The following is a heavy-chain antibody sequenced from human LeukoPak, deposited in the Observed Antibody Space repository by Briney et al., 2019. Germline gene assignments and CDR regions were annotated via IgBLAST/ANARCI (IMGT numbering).Heavy chain of an antibody. CDR2: ISCCGGST. Sequence: PGGTLRLSYAASGLTFSSYAMSGLHQAPRKGLEWVSAISCCGGSTYYAASVKGRFTMSRDNSKNTLYLQMNSLRAEDTAVYYCANGNRGGDYVDLTYYFDYWGQGTLVTVSS. J-gene: IGHJ4*02. CDR1: GLTFSSYA. CDR3: ANGNRGGDYVDLTYYFDY. V-gene: IGHV3-23*01. D-gene: IGHD2-21*02.